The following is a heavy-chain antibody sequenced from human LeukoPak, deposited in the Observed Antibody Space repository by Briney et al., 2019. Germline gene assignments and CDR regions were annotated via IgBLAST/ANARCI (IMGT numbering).Heavy chain of an antibody. D-gene: IGHD3-22*01. Sequence: SETFSLTCAVYGGSFSVYYWSWIRQPPGKGLEWIGEINHSGSTNYNPSLKSRVTISVDTSKNQFSLKVSSVTAADTAVYYCARLYYYESSGLYYFDYWGQGTLVTVSS. CDR2: INHSGST. CDR3: ARLYYYESSGLYYFDY. CDR1: GGSFSVYY. J-gene: IGHJ4*02. V-gene: IGHV4-34*01.